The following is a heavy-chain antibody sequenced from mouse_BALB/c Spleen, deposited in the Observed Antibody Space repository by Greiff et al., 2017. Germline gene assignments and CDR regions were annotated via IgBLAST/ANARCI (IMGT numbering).Heavy chain of an antibody. V-gene: IGHV1S56*01. CDR1: GYTFTSYY. CDR3: AREMTTSCAVED. Sequence: QVQLQQSGPELVKPGASVRISCKASGYTFTSYYIHWVKQRPGQGLEWIGWIYPGNVNTKYNEKFKGKATLTADKSSSTAYMQLSSLTSEDSAVYFCAREMTTSCAVEDWGQGATLSDSS. D-gene: IGHD3-3*01. CDR2: IYPGNVNT. J-gene: IGHJ2*01.